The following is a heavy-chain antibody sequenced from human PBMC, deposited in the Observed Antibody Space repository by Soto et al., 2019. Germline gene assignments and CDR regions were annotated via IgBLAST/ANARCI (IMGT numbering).Heavy chain of an antibody. J-gene: IGHJ4*02. CDR2: IYYSGST. D-gene: IGHD3-3*01. V-gene: IGHV4-59*04. Sequence: SETLSLTCTVSGGSISSYYWSWIRQPPGKGLEWIGYIYYSGSTYYNPSLQSRVTISVDTSKNQFSLRLSSVTAADTAVYFCARPTSGSFFEFDYWGLGTLVTVSS. CDR3: ARPTSGSFFEFDY. CDR1: GGSISSYY.